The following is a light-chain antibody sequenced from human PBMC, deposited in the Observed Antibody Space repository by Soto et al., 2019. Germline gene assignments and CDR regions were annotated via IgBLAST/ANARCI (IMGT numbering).Light chain of an antibody. CDR1: QSISIY. Sequence: DIQMTQSSSSLSASVGDRVTITCRASQSISIYLNWYQQKPGKAPKLLIYGASSLQSGVPSRFSGSGSGTDFTLTISSLQPEDFAIYYCQQSYSITWTFGQGTKVEIK. CDR3: QQSYSITWT. J-gene: IGKJ1*01. CDR2: GAS. V-gene: IGKV1-39*01.